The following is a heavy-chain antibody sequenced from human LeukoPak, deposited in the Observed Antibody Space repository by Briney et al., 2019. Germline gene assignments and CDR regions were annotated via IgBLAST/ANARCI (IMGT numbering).Heavy chain of an antibody. CDR3: ARPQGRDFYALDF. CDR2: INQDGSER. V-gene: IGHV3-7*03. Sequence: GGSLRLSCAASGFTFSDYWMSWVRQAPGKGLEWVANINQDGSERFYVDSVKGRFTISRDNAKNSLYLQMNSLKASDTAMYYCARPQGRDFYALDFWGQGTLVTVSS. J-gene: IGHJ4*02. CDR1: GFTFSDYW. D-gene: IGHD2/OR15-2a*01.